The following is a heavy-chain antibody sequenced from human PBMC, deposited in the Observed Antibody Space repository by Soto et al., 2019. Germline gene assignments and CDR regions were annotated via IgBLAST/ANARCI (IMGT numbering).Heavy chain of an antibody. CDR2: IYYSGST. V-gene: IGHV4-31*03. Sequence: SETLSLTCTVSGGSISSGGYYWSWIRQHPGKGLEWIGYIYYSGSTYYNPSLKSRVTISVDTSKNQFSLKLSSVTAADTAVYYCAREASYGPGFYFDYWGQGTLVTVSS. D-gene: IGHD4-17*01. CDR3: AREASYGPGFYFDY. CDR1: GGSISSGGYY. J-gene: IGHJ4*02.